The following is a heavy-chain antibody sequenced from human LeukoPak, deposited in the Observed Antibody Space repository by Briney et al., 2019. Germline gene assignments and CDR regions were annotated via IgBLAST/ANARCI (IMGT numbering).Heavy chain of an antibody. CDR2: ISGSGGNT. V-gene: IGHV3-23*01. Sequence: GGSLRLSCAASGFTFSSYAMSWVRQAPGKGLEWVSVISGSGGNTYYADSVKGRFTISRDNSKNTLYLQMNSLRAEDTAVYYCASLTYYYDSSGTPWDYWGQGTLVTVSS. CDR3: ASLTYYYDSSGTPWDY. CDR1: GFTFSSYA. J-gene: IGHJ4*02. D-gene: IGHD3-22*01.